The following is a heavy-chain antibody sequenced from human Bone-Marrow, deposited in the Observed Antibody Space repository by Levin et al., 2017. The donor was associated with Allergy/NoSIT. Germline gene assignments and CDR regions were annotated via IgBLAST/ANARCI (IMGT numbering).Heavy chain of an antibody. Sequence: GGSLRLSCAASGFTFSSYAMHWVRQAPGKGLEWVAVISYDGSNKYYADSVKGRFTISRDNSKNTLYLQMNSLRAEDTAVYYCARNGNGRRMWSYFDYWGQGTLVTVSS. J-gene: IGHJ4*02. CDR3: ARNGNGRRMWSYFDY. CDR2: ISYDGSNK. CDR1: GFTFSSYA. V-gene: IGHV3-30-3*01. D-gene: IGHD2-21*01.